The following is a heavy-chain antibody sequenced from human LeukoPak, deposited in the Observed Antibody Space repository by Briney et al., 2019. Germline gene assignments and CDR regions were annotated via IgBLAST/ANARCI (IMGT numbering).Heavy chain of an antibody. V-gene: IGHV4-39*02. CDR1: GSSIRYNDYY. CDR2: IFYTGST. Sequence: SGTLSLACTVSGSSIRYNDYYWGCIRQTPGKGLEWIGSIFYTGSTYSNPSLKSRVTLSVDTSKNHFSLKLTSATAADTGVYFCAALGLGTTEVNHWGQGTRVIVSS. D-gene: IGHD4-23*01. CDR3: AALGLGTTEVNH. J-gene: IGHJ5*02.